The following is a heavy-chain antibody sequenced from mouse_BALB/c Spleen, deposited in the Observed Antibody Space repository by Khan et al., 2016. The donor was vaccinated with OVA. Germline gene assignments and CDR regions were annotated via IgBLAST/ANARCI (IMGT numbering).Heavy chain of an antibody. CDR3: TRPPYFSYVMDN. Sequence: QIQLVQSGPELKKPGETVKISCKASGHTFTKYGMNWVKQAPGKGLKWMGWINTYTGEPTYADDFNGRFAFSLETSASTAYLQINNLKNEDTATXYSTRPPYFSYVMDNWGQGTSVTVSS. CDR2: INTYTGEP. D-gene: IGHD2-10*01. J-gene: IGHJ4*01. CDR1: GHTFTKYG. V-gene: IGHV9-3-1*01.